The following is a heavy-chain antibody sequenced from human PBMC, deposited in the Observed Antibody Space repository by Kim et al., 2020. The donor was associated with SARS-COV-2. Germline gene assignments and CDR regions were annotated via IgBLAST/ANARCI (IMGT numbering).Heavy chain of an antibody. CDR2: INHSGST. CDR3: ARGPRLRYGSGSYYPYRGAFDI. V-gene: IGHV4-34*01. Sequence: SETLSLICAVYGGSFSGYYWSWIRQPPGKGLEWIGEINHSGSTNYNPSLKSRVTISVDTSKNQFSLKLSSVTAADTAVYYCARGPRLRYGSGSYYPYRGAFDIWGQGTMVTVSS. D-gene: IGHD3-10*01. J-gene: IGHJ3*02. CDR1: GGSFSGYY.